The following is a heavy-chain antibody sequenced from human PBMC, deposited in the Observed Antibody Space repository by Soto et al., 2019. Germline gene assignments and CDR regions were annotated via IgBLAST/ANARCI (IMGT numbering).Heavy chain of an antibody. J-gene: IGHJ5*02. CDR2: IYYDGST. V-gene: IGHV4-39*01. D-gene: IGHD4-4*01. CDR3: ATTVFPPSNWFDP. Sequence: PSETLSLTCTVSGGSISSGDYYWGWIRQPPGKGLEWIGNIYYDGSTYYNPSLKSRVAISINTSKNQFSLRLTSATAADTAVYYCATTVFPPSNWFDPWGQGTLVTVS. CDR1: GGSISSGDYY.